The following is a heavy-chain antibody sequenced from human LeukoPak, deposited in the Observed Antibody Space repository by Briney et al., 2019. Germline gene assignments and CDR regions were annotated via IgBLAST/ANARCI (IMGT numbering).Heavy chain of an antibody. V-gene: IGHV3-7*01. CDR2: INQDGSER. CDR1: GFTFSSYW. D-gene: IGHD3-10*01. J-gene: IGHJ4*02. CDR3: ARRDVVRGVAYYFDY. Sequence: GGALRLSCAASGFTFSSYWMNWVRQAPGKGLEWVANINQDGSERLYVDSVKGRFTISRDTAKNSLYLEMNSLRAEDTAVYYCARRDVVRGVAYYFDYWGQGTLVTVSS.